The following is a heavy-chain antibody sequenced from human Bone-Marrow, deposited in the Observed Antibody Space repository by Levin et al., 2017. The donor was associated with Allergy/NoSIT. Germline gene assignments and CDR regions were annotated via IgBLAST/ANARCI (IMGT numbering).Heavy chain of an antibody. CDR3: TKSHHADYTQY. CDR1: GFTFSDYA. V-gene: IGHV3-9*01. Sequence: QSGGSLRLSCAASGFTFSDYAMHWVRQAPGKGLEWVSGITWNSHTIGYADSVQGRFTISRDNAKNSLYLQMNSLRAEDTALYYCTKSHHADYTQYWGRGTLVTVSS. D-gene: IGHD4-17*01. CDR2: ITWNSHTI. J-gene: IGHJ4*02.